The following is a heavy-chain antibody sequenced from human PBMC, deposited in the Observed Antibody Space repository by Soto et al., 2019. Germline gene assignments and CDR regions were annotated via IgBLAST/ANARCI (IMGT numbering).Heavy chain of an antibody. Sequence: LRLSCAASGFTFSGSAMHGVRQASGKGLEWVGRIRSKANSYATAYAASVKGRFTISRDDSKNTAYLQMNSLKTEDTAVYYCTCSSSVDYWGQGTLVTVSS. CDR3: TCSSSVDY. J-gene: IGHJ4*02. V-gene: IGHV3-73*01. CDR2: IRSKANSYAT. D-gene: IGHD6-6*01. CDR1: GFTFSGSA.